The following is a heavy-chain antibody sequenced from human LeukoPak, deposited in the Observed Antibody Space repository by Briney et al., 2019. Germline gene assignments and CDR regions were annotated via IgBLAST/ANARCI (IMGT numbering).Heavy chain of an antibody. Sequence: GGSLRLSCAASGFTLSSYAMSWVRQAPGKGLEWVSAISGSGGSTYYADSVKGRFTISRDNSKNTLYLQMNSLRAEDTAVYYCAKVWVPRVWYGEFDYWGQGTLVTVSS. CDR3: AKVWVPRVWYGEFDY. CDR1: GFTLSSYA. D-gene: IGHD3-10*01. CDR2: ISGSGGST. J-gene: IGHJ4*02. V-gene: IGHV3-23*01.